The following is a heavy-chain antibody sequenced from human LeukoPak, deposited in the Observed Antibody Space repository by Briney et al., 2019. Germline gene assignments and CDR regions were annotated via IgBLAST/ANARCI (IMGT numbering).Heavy chain of an antibody. CDR3: ARCYASGSYGIDY. CDR2: ISSTSSYI. CDR1: GFTFGSYS. V-gene: IGHV3-21*01. D-gene: IGHD3-10*01. Sequence: AGGSLRLSCAASGFTFGSYSMNWVRQVPGKGLQWVSSISSTSSYIYYADSVKGRFTVSRDTAKNSLSLQMNSLGAEDTAVYYCARCYASGSYGIDYWGQGTLVTVSS. J-gene: IGHJ4*02.